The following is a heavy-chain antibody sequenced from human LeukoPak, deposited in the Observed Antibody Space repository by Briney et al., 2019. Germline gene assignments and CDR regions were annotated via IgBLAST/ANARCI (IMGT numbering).Heavy chain of an antibody. CDR1: GFTFSSYA. V-gene: IGHV3-23*01. CDR3: AKQDCSGGSCYGTGTDY. CDR2: ISGSGGST. J-gene: IGHJ4*02. D-gene: IGHD2-15*01. Sequence: SGGSLRLSCAASGFTFSSYAMSWVRQAPGKGLEWVSAISGSGGSTYYADSVKGRFTISRDNSKNTLYLQMNSLSAEDTSVYYCAKQDCSGGSCYGTGTDYWAREPWSPSPQ.